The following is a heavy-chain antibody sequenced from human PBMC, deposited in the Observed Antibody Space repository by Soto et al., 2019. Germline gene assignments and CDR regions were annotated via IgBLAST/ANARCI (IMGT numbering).Heavy chain of an antibody. V-gene: IGHV1-69*06. J-gene: IGHJ2*01. D-gene: IGHD3-22*01. CDR3: ASTKYDSSAYYYWYLAL. Sequence: QVELVQSGAEVKKPGSSVKVSCQASEDTFRNYAISWVRQAPGQGLEWMGGIIPIFGTANYAQKFQGRVTITADTSANTGYLELSSLRSEDTAAYYCASTKYDSSAYYYWYLALRGRGTLVTVSS. CDR1: EDTFRNYA. CDR2: IIPIFGTA.